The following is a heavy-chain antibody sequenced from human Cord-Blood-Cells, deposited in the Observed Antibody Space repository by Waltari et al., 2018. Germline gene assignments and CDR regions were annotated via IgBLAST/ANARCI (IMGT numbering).Heavy chain of an antibody. Sequence: EVQLVQSGAEVKKPGESLKISCKGSGYSFTSYWIGWLRQMPGKGLEWMGIIYPGDSDTRYSPSFQGQVTISADKSISTAYLQWSSLKASDTAMYYCARTYYYDSSGYSPFDYWGQGTLVTVSS. D-gene: IGHD3-22*01. V-gene: IGHV5-51*01. CDR1: GYSFTSYW. CDR2: IYPGDSDT. CDR3: ARTYYYDSSGYSPFDY. J-gene: IGHJ4*02.